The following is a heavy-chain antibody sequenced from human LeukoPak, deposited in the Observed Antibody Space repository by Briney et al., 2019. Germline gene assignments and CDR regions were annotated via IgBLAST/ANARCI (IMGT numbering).Heavy chain of an antibody. J-gene: IGHJ3*02. V-gene: IGHV4-39*01. Sequence: SETLSLTCTVSGGSISSSSYYWGWIRQPPGKGLAWIGSIYYSGSTYYNPSLKSRVTISVDTSKNQFSLKLSSVTAADTAVYYCARHLPSGSYPPDAFDIWGQGTMVTVSS. CDR2: IYYSGST. D-gene: IGHD1-26*01. CDR1: GGSISSSSYY. CDR3: ARHLPSGSYPPDAFDI.